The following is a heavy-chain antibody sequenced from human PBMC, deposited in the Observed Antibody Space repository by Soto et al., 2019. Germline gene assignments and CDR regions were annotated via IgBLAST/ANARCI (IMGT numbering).Heavy chain of an antibody. D-gene: IGHD3-3*01. CDR2: INPNSGGT. J-gene: IGHJ4*02. Sequence: ASLKVSCKASGYTFTGYYMHWVRQAPGQGLEWMGWINPNSGGTNYAQKFQGRVTMTRDTSISTAYMELSRLRSDDTAVYYCASLIGQYYDFWSGPFYWGQGTLVTVSS. V-gene: IGHV1-2*02. CDR1: GYTFTGYY. CDR3: ASLIGQYYDFWSGPFY.